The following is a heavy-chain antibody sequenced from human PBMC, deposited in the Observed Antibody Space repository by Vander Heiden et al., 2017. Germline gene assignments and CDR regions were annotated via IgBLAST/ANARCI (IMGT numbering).Heavy chain of an antibody. V-gene: IGHV1-46*01. CDR3: ARESGDYYGSGTIQH. J-gene: IGHJ1*01. CDR2: INPSGGST. D-gene: IGHD3-10*01. Sequence: QVQLVQSGAEVKKPGASVKVSCKASGYTFTSYYMHWLRQAPGQGLEWMGIINPSGGSTSYAQKFQGRVTMTRDTSTSTVYMELSSLRSEDTAVYYCARESGDYYGSGTIQHWGQGTLVTVSS. CDR1: GYTFTSYY.